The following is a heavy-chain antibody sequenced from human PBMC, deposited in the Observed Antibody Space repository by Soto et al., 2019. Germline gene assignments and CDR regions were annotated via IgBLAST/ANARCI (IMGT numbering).Heavy chain of an antibody. D-gene: IGHD7-27*01. Sequence: QITLKESGPTLVKPTQTLTLTCTFSGFSLSTSGAGVGWIRQPPGKALEWLALIYWDDDKRYSPSLKSRLTITKDTSKNQVVLTMTNMDPVDTATYYCAHEGPTGVRFDYWGQGTLVTVSS. CDR3: AHEGPTGVRFDY. CDR2: IYWDDDK. CDR1: GFSLSTSGAG. J-gene: IGHJ4*02. V-gene: IGHV2-5*02.